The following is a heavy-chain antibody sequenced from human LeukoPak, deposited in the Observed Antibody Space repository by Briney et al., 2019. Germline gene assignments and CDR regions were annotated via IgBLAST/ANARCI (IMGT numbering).Heavy chain of an antibody. J-gene: IGHJ4*02. CDR3: ARDTRYSSNWILDY. Sequence: GGPRRPSSAPSGLTLRAIGMSGVRRAPAKGRQWGEIISHDGSNKYYEDSLKGRFTISRDNSKNTLYLQMNSLRAEDTALYYCARDTRYSSNWILDYWGQGTLVTVSS. V-gene: IGHV3-30*03. CDR2: ISHDGSNK. CDR1: GLTLRAIG. D-gene: IGHD6-13*01.